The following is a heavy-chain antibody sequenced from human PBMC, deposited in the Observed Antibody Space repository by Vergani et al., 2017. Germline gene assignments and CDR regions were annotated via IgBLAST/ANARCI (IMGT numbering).Heavy chain of an antibody. J-gene: IGHJ4*02. V-gene: IGHV3-23*01. CDR2: IKNTGDST. CDR1: GFTFSSHA. D-gene: IGHD5-24*01. Sequence: EVQLLQSEGAVVQPGGSLRLSCVASGFTFSSHAMSWVRQGHGQGVECASRIKNTGDSTHYADSVKGRFTISRDNSKNTLYLQMNSLRVEDTAVYYCGRGSDNYNWGQGTLVTVAS. CDR3: GRGSDNYN.